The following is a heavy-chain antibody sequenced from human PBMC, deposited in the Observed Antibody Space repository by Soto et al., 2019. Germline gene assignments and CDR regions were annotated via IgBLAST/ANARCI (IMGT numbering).Heavy chain of an antibody. Sequence: QLQLQESGPRVVKPSETLTLTCSLSGGSSSSRSYYWGWMRQSPGKGLEWIVSFYIGGTTYYNPSLKSRVSVSEDTSRDQFSLKLNSVTAADTGIYYCARHGTTIISINWFDPWGQGLLVTVSS. CDR2: FYIGGTT. V-gene: IGHV4-39*01. D-gene: IGHD3-9*01. J-gene: IGHJ5*02. CDR1: GGSSSSRSYY. CDR3: ARHGTTIISINWFDP.